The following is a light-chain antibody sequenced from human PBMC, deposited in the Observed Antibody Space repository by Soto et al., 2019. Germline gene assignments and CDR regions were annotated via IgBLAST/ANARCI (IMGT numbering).Light chain of an antibody. CDR1: SSDVGDYNY. J-gene: IGLJ1*01. Sequence: QSALTQPPSASGSPGQSVTISCTGTSSDVGDYNYVSWYQQHPGKAPKLMIYEVIKRPSGVPERFSGSKSGNTASLTVSGLQAEDEADYYCSSYAGRLYVFGTGTKLTVL. V-gene: IGLV2-8*01. CDR3: SSYAGRLYV. CDR2: EVI.